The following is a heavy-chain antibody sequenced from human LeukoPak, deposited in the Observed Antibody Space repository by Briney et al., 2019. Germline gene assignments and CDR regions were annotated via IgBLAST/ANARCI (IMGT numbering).Heavy chain of an antibody. CDR3: ARDLGVGATKDY. CDR1: GFTFSSYG. Sequence: PGGSLRLSCAASGFTFSSYGMHWVRQAPAKGLEWVAVIWYDGSNKYYADSVKGRFTISRDNSKNTLYLQMNSLRAGDTAVYYCARDLGVGATKDYGGQGTLVTVSS. J-gene: IGHJ4*02. V-gene: IGHV3-33*01. CDR2: IWYDGSNK. D-gene: IGHD1-26*01.